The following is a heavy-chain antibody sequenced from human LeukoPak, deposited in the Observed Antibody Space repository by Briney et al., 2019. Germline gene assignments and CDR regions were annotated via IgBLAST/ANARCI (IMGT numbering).Heavy chain of an antibody. Sequence: GRSLRLSCAASGFTFSSYAMHWVRQAPGKGLEWVAVISYDGSNKYYADSVKGRFTISRDNSKNTLYLQMNSLRAEDTAVYYCARNFKGRLDYWGQGTLVTVSS. CDR2: ISYDGSNK. CDR3: ARNFKGRLDY. V-gene: IGHV3-30-3*01. D-gene: IGHD3-10*01. J-gene: IGHJ4*02. CDR1: GFTFSSYA.